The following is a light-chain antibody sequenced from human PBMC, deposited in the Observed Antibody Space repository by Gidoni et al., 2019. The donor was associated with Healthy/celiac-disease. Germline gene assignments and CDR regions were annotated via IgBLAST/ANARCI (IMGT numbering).Light chain of an antibody. CDR3: AAWDDSLNGYV. CDR1: SSNIGSNT. CDR2: SNN. V-gene: IGLV1-44*01. Sequence: QSVLTQPPSESGTPGQRVTISCSGSSSNIGSNTVNWYQQLPGTAPKLLIYSNNQRPSVVPDRFSGSKSGTSASLAISGLQSEDEADYYCAAWDDSLNGYVFGTGTKVTVL. J-gene: IGLJ1*01.